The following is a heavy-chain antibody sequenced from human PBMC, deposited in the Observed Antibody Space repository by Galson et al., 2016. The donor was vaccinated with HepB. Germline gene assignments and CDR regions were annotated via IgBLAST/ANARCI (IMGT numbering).Heavy chain of an antibody. Sequence: SVKVSCKASGYTFTTYFIHWVRQAPGQGLEWMGIINPNAGSTSYTQKFQGRVTMTRDTSTSTVYMELSSLRSDDTAVYYCARSPLYYGGDPNDTFDIWGQGTMVSVSS. V-gene: IGHV1-46*01. CDR3: ARSPLYYGGDPNDTFDI. CDR2: INPNAGST. J-gene: IGHJ3*02. CDR1: GYTFTTYF. D-gene: IGHD2-21*02.